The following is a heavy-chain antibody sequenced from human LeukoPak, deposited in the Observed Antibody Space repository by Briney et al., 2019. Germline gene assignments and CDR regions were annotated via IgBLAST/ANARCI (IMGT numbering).Heavy chain of an antibody. CDR3: TRERGVILTGYSTFDY. CDR1: GFTVSSNY. J-gene: IGHJ4*02. D-gene: IGHD3-9*01. Sequence: GGSLRLSCAASGFTVSSNYMSWVRQAPGKGLEWVSLIYSGGSTYYADSVKGRFTISRDNSRNTLYLQMNSLKTEDTAVYYCTRERGVILTGYSTFDYWGQGTLVTVSS. V-gene: IGHV3-53*01. CDR2: IYSGGST.